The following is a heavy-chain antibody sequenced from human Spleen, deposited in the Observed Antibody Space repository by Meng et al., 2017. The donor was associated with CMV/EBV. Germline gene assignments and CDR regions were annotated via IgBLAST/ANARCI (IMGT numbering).Heavy chain of an antibody. CDR3: ARFSNVYGG. D-gene: IGHD4-23*01. CDR1: GGSFSGYY. J-gene: IGHJ4*02. CDR2: INHSGST. Sequence: GSLRLSCAVHGGSFSGYYWSWIRQPPGKGLEWIGEINHSGSTNYNPSLKSRVTISVDTSKNQFSLKLSSVTAADTAVYYCARFSNVYGGWGQGTLVTVSS. V-gene: IGHV4-34*01.